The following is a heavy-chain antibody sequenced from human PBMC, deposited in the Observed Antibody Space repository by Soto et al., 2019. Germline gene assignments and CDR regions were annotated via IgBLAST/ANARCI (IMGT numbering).Heavy chain of an antibody. CDR2: INHSGST. V-gene: IGHV4-34*01. CDR3: ARGPSMGWFDP. CDR1: GGSFSGYY. Sequence: QVQLQQWGAGLLKPSETLSLTCAVYGGSFSGYYWSWIRQPPGKGLEWIGEINHSGSTNYNPSLKIRVTISVDTSKNQFSLKLSSVTAADTAVYYCARGPSMGWFDPWGQGTLVTVSS. J-gene: IGHJ5*02. D-gene: IGHD3-10*01.